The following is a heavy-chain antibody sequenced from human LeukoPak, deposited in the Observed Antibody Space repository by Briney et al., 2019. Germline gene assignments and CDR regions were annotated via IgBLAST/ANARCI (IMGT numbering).Heavy chain of an antibody. D-gene: IGHD6-13*01. V-gene: IGHV3-33*01. CDR1: GFAFSSYG. Sequence: GGSLRLSCAASGFAFSSYGMHWVRQTPGTGLEWVAVTWYDGSKKYYADSVKGRFIISRDNFKNTLYLQMNSLRVEDTAVYYCARDRLAAAGAGSHFDYWGQGTLVTVSS. CDR2: TWYDGSKK. J-gene: IGHJ4*02. CDR3: ARDRLAAAGAGSHFDY.